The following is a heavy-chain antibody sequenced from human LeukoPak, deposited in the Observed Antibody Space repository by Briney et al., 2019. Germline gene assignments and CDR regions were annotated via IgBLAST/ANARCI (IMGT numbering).Heavy chain of an antibody. CDR1: GGSITSNNYY. D-gene: IGHD2-15*01. CDR2: IYYSGST. V-gene: IGHV4-39*01. CDR3: ARRYCSGGSCYSDNWFDP. Sequence: SETLSLTCTVSGGSITSNNYYWGWIRQPPGKGLEWIGSIYYSGSTYYNPSLKSRVTISVDTSKNQFSLKLSSVTAADTAVYYCARRYCSGGSCYSDNWFDPWGQGTLVTVSS. J-gene: IGHJ5*02.